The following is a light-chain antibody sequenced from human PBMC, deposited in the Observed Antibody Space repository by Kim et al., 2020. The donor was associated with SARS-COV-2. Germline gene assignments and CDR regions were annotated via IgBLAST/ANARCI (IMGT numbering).Light chain of an antibody. CDR3: QVYNNWPPMST. V-gene: IGKV3-15*01. J-gene: IGKJ2*01. CDR1: QSIGTH. CDR2: GAS. Sequence: SPGERSTLSCRASQSIGTHLAWYQQTPGQAPRRLIFGASTRATGIPARFSGSGSGTDFTLTISSLQSEDFAVYYCQVYNNWPPMSTFGQGTKLEI.